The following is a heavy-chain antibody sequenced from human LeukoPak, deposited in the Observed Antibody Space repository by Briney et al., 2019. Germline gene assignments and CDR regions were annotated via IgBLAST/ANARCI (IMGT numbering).Heavy chain of an antibody. Sequence: ASVKVSCKASGYTFTSYGIIWVRQAPGQGLEWIGWISAYNGNTNYAQKLQGRVTMTTDTSTSTAYMELRSLRSDDTAVYYCAREVEGPADYYYYYMDVWGKGTTVTVSS. CDR3: AREVEGPADYYYYYMDV. CDR1: GYTFTSYG. CDR2: ISAYNGNT. V-gene: IGHV1-18*01. J-gene: IGHJ6*03.